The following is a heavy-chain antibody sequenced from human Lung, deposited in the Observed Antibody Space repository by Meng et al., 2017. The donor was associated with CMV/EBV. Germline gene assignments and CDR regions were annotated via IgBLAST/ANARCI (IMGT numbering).Heavy chain of an antibody. CDR1: GFTFSSYD. CDR3: VRGKAWFLDFYGMDV. J-gene: IGHJ6*01. Sequence: GGSLRLXCAASGFTFSSYDMHWVRQGTGKGLEWVSNINSDGDTFYTGSVKGRFTISREHAKNSLYLQMNSLRAGDTAVYYCVRGKAWFLDFYGMDVWGQGTTVTVSS. CDR2: INSDGDT. D-gene: IGHD3-3*01. V-gene: IGHV3-13*01.